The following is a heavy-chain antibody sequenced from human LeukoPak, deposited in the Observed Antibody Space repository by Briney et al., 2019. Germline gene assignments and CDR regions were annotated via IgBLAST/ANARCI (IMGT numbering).Heavy chain of an antibody. V-gene: IGHV3-7*01. Sequence: PGGSLRLSCVGSGFTFSSYWMSWVRRAPGKGLEWVANIKQHSSEKYYVDSVKGRFTISRDYAKNSLYMQVNILRAADKAVYYXXXXXVKPXXXNWFXFWVHWXQGALVTVSP. D-gene: IGHD3-3*01. CDR3: XXXXVKPXXXNWFXFWVH. CDR2: IKQHSSEK. J-gene: IGHJ4*02. CDR1: GFTFSSYW.